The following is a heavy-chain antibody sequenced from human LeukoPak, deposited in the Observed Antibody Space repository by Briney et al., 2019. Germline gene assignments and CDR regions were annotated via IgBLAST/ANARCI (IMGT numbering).Heavy chain of an antibody. CDR3: ARENWNDDYNWFDP. J-gene: IGHJ5*02. Sequence: ASVKVSCKASGYTFTDYYMHWVRQATGQGLEWMGWMNPNSGNTGYAQRFQGRVTMTRNTSISTAYMELSSLRSEDTAVYYCARENWNDDYNWFDPWGQGTLVTVSS. D-gene: IGHD1-1*01. CDR2: MNPNSGNT. V-gene: IGHV1-8*02. CDR1: GYTFTDYY.